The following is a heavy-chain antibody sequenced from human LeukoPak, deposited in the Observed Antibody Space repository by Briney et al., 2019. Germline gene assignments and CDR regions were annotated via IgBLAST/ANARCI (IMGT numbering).Heavy chain of an antibody. D-gene: IGHD6-13*01. J-gene: IGHJ6*03. CDR3: ARASSSQHLGPYYMDV. CDR1: GGSISSGSYY. CDR2: IYTSGST. Sequence: SETLSLTCTVSGGSISSGSYYWSWIRQPAGKGLEWIGRIYTSGSTNYNPSLKSRVTISVDTSKNQFSLKLSSVTAADTAVYYCARASSSQHLGPYYMDVWGKGTTVTISS. V-gene: IGHV4-61*02.